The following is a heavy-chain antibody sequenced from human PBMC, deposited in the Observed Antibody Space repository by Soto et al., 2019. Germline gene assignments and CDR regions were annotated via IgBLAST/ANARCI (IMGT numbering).Heavy chain of an antibody. Sequence: PGGSLRLSCAASGFTFNTYAMTWVRQAPGKGLECVSTVSAGGGLTYTADSVRGRFTISRDNSKNAMFLQTDSLRAEDTAVYYFAKERSGDGYTRRGIFPMDVWGQGTTVTVSS. CDR3: AKERSGDGYTRRGIFPMDV. D-gene: IGHD1-1*01. V-gene: IGHV3-23*01. CDR1: GFTFNTYA. J-gene: IGHJ6*02. CDR2: VSAGGGLT.